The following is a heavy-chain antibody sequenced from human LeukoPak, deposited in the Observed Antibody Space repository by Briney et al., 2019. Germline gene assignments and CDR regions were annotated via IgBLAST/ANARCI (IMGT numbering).Heavy chain of an antibody. CDR2: IYGGGST. CDR1: GFTVSNNY. Sequence: GGSLRLSCAASGFTVSNNYMSWVRQAPGKGLEWVSVIYGGGSTYYADSVKGRFTISRDNSKSTLYLQMNSLRPEDTAIYYCARGGNAVAGLFDYWGQGTLVTVSS. D-gene: IGHD6-19*01. CDR3: ARGGNAVAGLFDY. V-gene: IGHV3-66*02. J-gene: IGHJ4*02.